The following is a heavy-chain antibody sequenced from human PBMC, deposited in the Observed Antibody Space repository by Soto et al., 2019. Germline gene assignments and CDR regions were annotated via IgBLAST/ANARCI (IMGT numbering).Heavy chain of an antibody. J-gene: IGHJ5*02. CDR1: GGTFSSYT. Sequence: SVKVSCKASGGTFSSYTISWVRQAPGQGLEWMGRIIPILGIANYAQKFQGRVTITADKSTSTAYMELSSLRSEDTAVYYCARGRLVITNWFAPWGQGTLVTVSS. D-gene: IGHD3-9*01. V-gene: IGHV1-69*02. CDR3: ARGRLVITNWFAP. CDR2: IIPILGIA.